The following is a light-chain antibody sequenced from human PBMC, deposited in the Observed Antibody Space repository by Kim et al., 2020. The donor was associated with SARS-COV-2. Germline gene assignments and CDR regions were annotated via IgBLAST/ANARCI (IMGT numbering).Light chain of an antibody. V-gene: IGLV3-27*01. CDR2: KDS. CDR1: VLAKKY. J-gene: IGLJ1*01. Sequence: SYELTQPSSVSVSPGQTARITCSGDVLAKKYARWFQQKPGQAPVLVIYKDSERPSGIPERFSGSSSGTTVTLTISGAQVEDEAHYYCYSAADNKGVFGTGTKVTVL. CDR3: YSAADNKGV.